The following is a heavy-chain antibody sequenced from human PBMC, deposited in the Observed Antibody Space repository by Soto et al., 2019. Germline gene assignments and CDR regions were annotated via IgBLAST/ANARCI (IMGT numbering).Heavy chain of an antibody. CDR2: ISHDGRIK. D-gene: IGHD2-8*01. J-gene: IGHJ4*02. Sequence: QVQLVESGGGVVQPGRSLRLSCAASEFTFNRHAMHWVRQAPGKGLAWVAVISHDGRIKYYADSVKGRFTISRDNSMNTLDLQMNSLRAEDTAIYFCARVSGHVYATLHGPFDYWGQGTLVTVSS. CDR1: EFTFNRHA. V-gene: IGHV3-30*04. CDR3: ARVSGHVYATLHGPFDY.